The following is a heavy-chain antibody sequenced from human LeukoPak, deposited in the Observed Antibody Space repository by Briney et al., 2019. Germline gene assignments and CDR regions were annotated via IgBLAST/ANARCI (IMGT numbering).Heavy chain of an antibody. V-gene: IGHV3-23*01. D-gene: IGHD6-19*01. CDR3: AKGGAINGWYWVDV. CDR2: INGRADEA. CDR1: GFTFSKYC. Sequence: GGSLTLSCAPSGFTFSKYCMNLVRQAPGKGLEWVSSINGRADEAHHADSVKGRFTISRDNSKNTLYLPMNSLRAEDTALYYRAKGGAINGWYWVDVWGPGTPVTVSS. J-gene: IGHJ5*02.